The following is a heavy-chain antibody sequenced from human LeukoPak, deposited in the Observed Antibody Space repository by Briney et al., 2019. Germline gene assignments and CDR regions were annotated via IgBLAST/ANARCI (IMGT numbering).Heavy chain of an antibody. V-gene: IGHV3-21*01. Sequence: GGSLRLSRAASGFTFSTYSMNCLRLAPGQGLGWVSSISPDSNYKYYVDSVKGRFTISRDNAKSSLHLQINSLRAEDTAVYYCVRGGYRGFDYEYWGQGTLVTVSS. D-gene: IGHD5-12*01. CDR2: ISPDSNYK. CDR1: GFTFSTYS. J-gene: IGHJ4*02. CDR3: VRGGYRGFDYEY.